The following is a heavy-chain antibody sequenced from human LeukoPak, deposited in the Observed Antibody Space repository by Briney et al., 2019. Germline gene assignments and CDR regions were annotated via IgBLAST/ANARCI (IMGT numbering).Heavy chain of an antibody. CDR1: GFTVSSYW. V-gene: IGHV3-7*01. Sequence: GGSLRLSCAASGFTVSSYWMSWVRQAPGKGLEWVANIKQDGSEKYYVDSVKGRFTISRDNAKNSLYMQMNSLRAEDTAVYYCARDYRGYRAPYYFDYWGQGTLVTVSS. D-gene: IGHD2-15*01. CDR2: IKQDGSEK. J-gene: IGHJ4*02. CDR3: ARDYRGYRAPYYFDY.